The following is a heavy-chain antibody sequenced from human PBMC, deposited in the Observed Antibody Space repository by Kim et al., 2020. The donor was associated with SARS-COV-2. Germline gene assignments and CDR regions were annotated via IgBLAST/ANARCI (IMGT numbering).Heavy chain of an antibody. CDR3: TTGFSSSWDFDY. CDR2: IKSKTDGGTT. D-gene: IGHD6-13*01. Sequence: GGSLRLSCAASGFTFSNAWMSWVRQAPGKGLEWVGRIKSKTDGGTTDYAAPVKGRFTISRDDSKNTLYLQMNSLKTEDTAVYYCTTGFSSSWDFDYWGQGTLVTVSS. CDR1: GFTFSNAW. J-gene: IGHJ4*02. V-gene: IGHV3-15*01.